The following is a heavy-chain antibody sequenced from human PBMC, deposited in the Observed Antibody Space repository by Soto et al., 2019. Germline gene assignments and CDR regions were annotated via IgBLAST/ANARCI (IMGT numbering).Heavy chain of an antibody. CDR2: ISYDGRNK. V-gene: IGHV3-30*18. D-gene: IGHD3-10*01. CDR1: GFTFSSSG. Sequence: QVQLVESGGGVVQPGRSLRLSCAASGFTFSSSGVHWVRQAPGKGLEWVAVISYDGRNKYYADSVKGRFTISRDSSRNTLYLQMNSLRTEDTAVYYCAKAGPSGTFDYWGQGTQVTVSS. CDR3: AKAGPSGTFDY. J-gene: IGHJ4*02.